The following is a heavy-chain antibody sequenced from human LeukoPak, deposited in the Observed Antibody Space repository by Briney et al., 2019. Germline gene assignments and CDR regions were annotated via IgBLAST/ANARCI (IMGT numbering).Heavy chain of an antibody. Sequence: GGSLRPSCAASGFTFSNAWMSWVRQAPGKGLEWVGRTKSKTDGGTTDYAAPVKGRFTTSRDDSKNTLYLQMNSLKTEDTAVYYCTTGTATMVRGQGGFDYWGQGTLVTVSS. J-gene: IGHJ4*02. CDR3: TTGTATMVRGQGGFDY. CDR2: TKSKTDGGTT. D-gene: IGHD3-10*01. V-gene: IGHV3-15*01. CDR1: GFTFSNAW.